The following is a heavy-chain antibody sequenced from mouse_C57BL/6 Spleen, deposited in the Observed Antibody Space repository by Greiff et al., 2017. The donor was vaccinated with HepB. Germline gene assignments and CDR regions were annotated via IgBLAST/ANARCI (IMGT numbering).Heavy chain of an antibody. D-gene: IGHD2-3*01. V-gene: IGHV14-4*01. CDR2: IDPENGDT. Sequence: EVQLQESGAELVRPGASVKLSCTASGFNIKDDYMHWVKQRPEQGLEWIGWIDPENGDTEYASKFQGKATITADTSSNTAYLQLSSLTSEDTAVYYCTTRVYDSHFGYWGQGTTLTVSS. CDR1: GFNIKDDY. CDR3: TTRVYDSHFGY. J-gene: IGHJ2*01.